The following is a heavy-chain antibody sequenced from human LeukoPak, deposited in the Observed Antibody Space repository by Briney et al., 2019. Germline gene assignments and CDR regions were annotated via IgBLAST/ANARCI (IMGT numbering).Heavy chain of an antibody. J-gene: IGHJ4*02. V-gene: IGHV3-7*01. CDR1: GLTFSGYW. D-gene: IGHD2-2*01. CDR3: ATDWGPAAIFEY. Sequence: GGSLRLSCAASGLTFSGYWMSWVRQAPGKGLEWVANIKQDGSEKYYVDSVRGRFTISRDNAKNSLYLQMNSLRAEDTAVYYCATDWGPAAIFEYWGQGTLVTVSS. CDR2: IKQDGSEK.